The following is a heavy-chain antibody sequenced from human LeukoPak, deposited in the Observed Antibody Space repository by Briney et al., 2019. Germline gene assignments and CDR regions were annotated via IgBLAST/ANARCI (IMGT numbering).Heavy chain of an antibody. Sequence: GGSLRLSCAASGFTFSSYSMNWVRQAPGKGLDWVSYISSSSSTIYYADSVKGRFTISRDNAKNSLYLQMNSLRAEDTAVYYCARGLRGYDWRYYYYYMDVWGKGTTVTVSS. J-gene: IGHJ6*03. CDR1: GFTFSSYS. D-gene: IGHD5-12*01. V-gene: IGHV3-48*01. CDR3: ARGLRGYDWRYYYYYMDV. CDR2: ISSSSSTI.